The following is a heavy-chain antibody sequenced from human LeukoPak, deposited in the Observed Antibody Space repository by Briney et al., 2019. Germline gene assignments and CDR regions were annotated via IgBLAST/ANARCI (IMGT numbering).Heavy chain of an antibody. CDR2: IYHSGST. CDR1: GGSISSGGYS. D-gene: IGHD3-10*01. V-gene: IGHV4-30-2*01. Sequence: SETLSLTCAVSGGSISSGGYSWSWSRQPPGKGLEWIGYIYHSGSTYYNPSLKSRVTISVDGSKNQFSLKLSSVTAADTAVYYCARLRGSGSYLYYFDYWGQGTLVTVSS. J-gene: IGHJ4*02. CDR3: ARLRGSGSYLYYFDY.